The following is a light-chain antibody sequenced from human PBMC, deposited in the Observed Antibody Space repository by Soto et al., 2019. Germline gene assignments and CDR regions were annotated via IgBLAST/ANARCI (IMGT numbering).Light chain of an antibody. CDR2: EVT. Sequence: QSALTQPASVSGSPGQSLSISCTGASSDVGRYNLVSWYQHHPGKAPKLLIYEVTKRPSGVSHRFSGSRSGNTASLTIPGLQAEDEADYYCCSYVGSDYGFGTGTKLTVL. CDR1: SSDVGRYNL. CDR3: CSYVGSDYG. J-gene: IGLJ1*01. V-gene: IGLV2-23*02.